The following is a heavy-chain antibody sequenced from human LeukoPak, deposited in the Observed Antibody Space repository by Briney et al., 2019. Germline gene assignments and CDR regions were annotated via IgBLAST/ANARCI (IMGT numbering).Heavy chain of an antibody. Sequence: ASVKVSCKASGYTFTSYGISWVRQAPGQGLEWMGWISAYNGNTNYAQKLQGRVTMTTDTSTSTAYMELRSLRSDDTAVYYCARDFISNGKTFFDYWGQGTLVTVSS. CDR3: ARDFISNGKTFFDY. J-gene: IGHJ4*02. D-gene: IGHD3-22*01. V-gene: IGHV1-18*01. CDR1: GYTFTSYG. CDR2: ISAYNGNT.